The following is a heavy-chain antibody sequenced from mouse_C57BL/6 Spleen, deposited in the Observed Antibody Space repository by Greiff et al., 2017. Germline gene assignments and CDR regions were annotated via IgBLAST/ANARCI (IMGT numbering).Heavy chain of an antibody. CDR1: GYSFTSYY. D-gene: IGHD6-1*01. J-gene: IGHJ4*01. V-gene: IGHV1-66*01. Sequence: VQLQQSGPELVKPGASVKISCKASGYSFTSYYIHWVKQRPGQGLEWIGWLYPGSGNTKYNEKFKGKATLTADTSSSTAYMQLSSLTSEDSAVYYCARDASYAMDYWGQGTSVTVSS. CDR2: LYPGSGNT. CDR3: ARDASYAMDY.